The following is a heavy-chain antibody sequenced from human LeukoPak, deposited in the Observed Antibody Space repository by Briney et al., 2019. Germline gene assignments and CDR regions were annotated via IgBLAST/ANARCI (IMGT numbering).Heavy chain of an antibody. D-gene: IGHD2-2*01. CDR1: GGSFSGYY. CDR3: ARIVPAATKSYWYFDL. Sequence: SETLSLTCAVYGGSFSGYYWSWIRQPPGKGLEWIGEINHSGSTNYNPSLKSRVTISVDTSKNQFSLKLSSVTAADTAVYYCARIVPAATKSYWYFDLWGRGTLVTVSS. J-gene: IGHJ2*01. CDR2: INHSGST. V-gene: IGHV4-34*01.